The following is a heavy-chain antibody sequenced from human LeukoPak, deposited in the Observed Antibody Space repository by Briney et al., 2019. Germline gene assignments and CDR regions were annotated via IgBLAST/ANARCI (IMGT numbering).Heavy chain of an antibody. CDR3: ARAPKALKYYDFRSGYYYDNWFDP. J-gene: IGHJ5*02. V-gene: IGHV1-8*01. Sequence: ASVKVSCKASGYTVTSYDINWVRQATGQGLEWMGWMNPNSGNTGYAQKFQGRVTMTRNTSISTAYMELSSRRSEDTAVYYCARAPKALKYYDFRSGYYYDNWFDPWGQGTLVTVSS. CDR1: GYTVTSYD. D-gene: IGHD3-3*01. CDR2: MNPNSGNT.